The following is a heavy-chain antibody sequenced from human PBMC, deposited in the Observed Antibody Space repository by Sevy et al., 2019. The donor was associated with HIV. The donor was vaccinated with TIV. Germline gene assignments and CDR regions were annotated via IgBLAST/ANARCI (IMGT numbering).Heavy chain of an antibody. J-gene: IGHJ4*02. CDR1: GGSVSSGSNY. CDR3: VRDRAFNMPPDY. Sequence: SETLSLTCTVSGGSVSSGSNYWTWIRQPPGKGLEWIGFIYHSGTTEYNPSLNSRVNIALDTSKNQFSLKLSSVTAADTAVYFCVRDRAFNMPPDYWSQGTLVTVSS. V-gene: IGHV4-61*01. CDR2: IYHSGTT. D-gene: IGHD2-2*01.